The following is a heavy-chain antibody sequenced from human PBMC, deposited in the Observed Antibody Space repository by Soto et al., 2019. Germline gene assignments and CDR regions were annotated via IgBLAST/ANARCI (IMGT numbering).Heavy chain of an antibody. CDR1: GFTVSSNY. CDR2: ISSSSTI. Sequence: GGSLRLSCAASGFTVSSNYMSWVRQAPGKGLEWVSYISSSSTIYYADSVKGRFTISRDNAKNSLYLQMNSLRAEDTAVYYCAKHYDILTGYSQLDYWGQGTLVTVSS. J-gene: IGHJ4*02. V-gene: IGHV3-48*01. CDR3: AKHYDILTGYSQLDY. D-gene: IGHD3-9*01.